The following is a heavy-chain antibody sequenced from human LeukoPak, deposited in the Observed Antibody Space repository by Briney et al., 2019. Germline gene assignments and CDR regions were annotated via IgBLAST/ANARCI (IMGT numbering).Heavy chain of an antibody. D-gene: IGHD3-22*01. J-gene: IGHJ4*02. V-gene: IGHV3-64*01. CDR3: ARDMYYYDSSGIFDY. Sequence: GGSLRLSCAASGFTFSSYAMHWVRQAPGKGREYVSAISSNGGSTYYANSVKGRFTISRDNSKNTLYLQMGSLRAEDMAVYYCARDMYYYDSSGIFDYWGQGTLVTVSS. CDR1: GFTFSSYA. CDR2: ISSNGGST.